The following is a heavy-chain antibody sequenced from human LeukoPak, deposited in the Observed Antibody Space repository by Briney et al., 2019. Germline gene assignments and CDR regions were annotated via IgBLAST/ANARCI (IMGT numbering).Heavy chain of an antibody. Sequence: GGSLRLSCAASGFTVSSNYMSWVRQAPGKGLEWVSVIYSGGSTYYAGSVKGRFTISRDNSKNTLYLQMNSLRAEDTAVYYCARDRAGRVPAAIFNYWGQGTLVTVSS. J-gene: IGHJ4*02. CDR3: ARDRAGRVPAAIFNY. CDR2: IYSGGST. D-gene: IGHD2-2*01. CDR1: GFTVSSNY. V-gene: IGHV3-53*01.